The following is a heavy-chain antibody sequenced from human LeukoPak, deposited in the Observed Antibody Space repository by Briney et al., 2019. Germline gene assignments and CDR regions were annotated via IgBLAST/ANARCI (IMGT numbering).Heavy chain of an antibody. CDR2: IYHSGST. CDR3: ASYGYSGYDFPFDY. J-gene: IGHJ4*02. D-gene: IGHD5-12*01. Sequence: PSETLSLTCTVSGYSISSGYCWGWIRQPQGKGLEWIGSIYHSGSTYYNPSLKSRVTISVDTSKNQFSLKLSSVAAADTAVYYCASYGYSGYDFPFDYWGQGTLVTVSS. V-gene: IGHV4-38-2*02. CDR1: GYSISSGYC.